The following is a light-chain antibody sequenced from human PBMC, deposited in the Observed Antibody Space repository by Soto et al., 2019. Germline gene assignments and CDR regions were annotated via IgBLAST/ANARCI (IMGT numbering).Light chain of an antibody. CDR2: GTS. Sequence: QSVLTQPPSVSGAPGQRVTISCTGSTSNIGGGYDVHWYQQLPGTAPKLLIYGTSYRPSGVPERFSAYKSGTSASLAITGLQAEDEAEYYCQSYDSSLSAVFGTGTKLTVL. V-gene: IGLV1-40*01. CDR3: QSYDSSLSAV. J-gene: IGLJ1*01. CDR1: TSNIGGGYD.